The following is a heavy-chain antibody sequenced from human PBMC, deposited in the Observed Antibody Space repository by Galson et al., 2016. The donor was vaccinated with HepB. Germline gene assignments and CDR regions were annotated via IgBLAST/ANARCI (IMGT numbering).Heavy chain of an antibody. CDR3: AKERLVRRIFDH. CDR2: VSGTGGTT. Sequence: SLRLSCAASGFTFSSFAMSWVRQAPGKGLEWVSAVSGTGGTTYYADSVKGRFTISRDNSRNTLYLQMNSLRAEDTAVYYCAKERLVRRIFDHWGQGTLVTVSS. CDR1: GFTFSSFA. V-gene: IGHV3-23*01. J-gene: IGHJ4*02. D-gene: IGHD1-1*01.